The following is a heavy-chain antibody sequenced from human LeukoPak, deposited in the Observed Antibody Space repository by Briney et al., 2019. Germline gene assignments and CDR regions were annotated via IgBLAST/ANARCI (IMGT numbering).Heavy chain of an antibody. V-gene: IGHV3-11*04. J-gene: IGHJ3*02. CDR2: ISSSGSTI. D-gene: IGHD3-3*01. CDR1: GFTFSDYY. CDR3: GRAERRFLEWFEEFWAFGI. Sequence: PGGSLRLSCAASGFTFSDYYMSWIRQAPGKGLEWVSYISSSGSTIYYADSVKGRFTISRDNAKNSLYLQMNSLRAEDTAVYYCGRAERRFLEWFEEFWAFGILGQRTKVT.